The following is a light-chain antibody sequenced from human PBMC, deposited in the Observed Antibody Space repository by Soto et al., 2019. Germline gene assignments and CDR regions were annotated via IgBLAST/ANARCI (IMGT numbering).Light chain of an antibody. J-gene: IGKJ5*01. V-gene: IGKV3-20*01. CDR1: QPVSSNF. CDR3: QQYANSPIT. Sequence: ELVLTQSPVTLSLSPGESAALSCRASQPVSSNFLAWYQQKPGQAPRLLIYGVSSRASGIPDRFFGSGSGTDFTLTINGLEPEDFAVYYCQQYANSPITFGQGTRLEIK. CDR2: GVS.